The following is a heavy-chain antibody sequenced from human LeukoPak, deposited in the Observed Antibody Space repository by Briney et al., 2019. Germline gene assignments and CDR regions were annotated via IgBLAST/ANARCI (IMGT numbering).Heavy chain of an antibody. Sequence: ASVKVSCKASGYTFTSYAMHWVRQAPGQGLEWMGWISAYNGNTNYAQRLQGRVTMTTDTSTSTVYMELRSLRSDDTAVYYCARDKNWKPDYWGQGTQVTVSS. V-gene: IGHV1-18*01. CDR2: ISAYNGNT. J-gene: IGHJ4*02. D-gene: IGHD1-1*01. CDR3: ARDKNWKPDY. CDR1: GYTFTSYA.